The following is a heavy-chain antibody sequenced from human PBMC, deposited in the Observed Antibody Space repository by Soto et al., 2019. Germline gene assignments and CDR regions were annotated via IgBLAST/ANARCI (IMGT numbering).Heavy chain of an antibody. CDR3: VAPMFGGVIGQYYFQY. Sequence: GALILSWTTSGLFFNSYSFNWVRQAPGKGLEWVSSVTGGRNSVDYADSVRGRFTISRENAKNSVFLQMNSLTAEDTAVYFCVAPMFGGVIGQYYFQYWGQGALVTVSS. D-gene: IGHD3-16*02. V-gene: IGHV3-21*06. CDR1: GLFFNSYS. J-gene: IGHJ4*02. CDR2: VTGGRNSV.